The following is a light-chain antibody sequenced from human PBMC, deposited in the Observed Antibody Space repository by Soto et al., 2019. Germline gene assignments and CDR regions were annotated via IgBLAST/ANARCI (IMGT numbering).Light chain of an antibody. J-gene: IGLJ2*01. CDR3: CSYAGSNNFVV. V-gene: IGLV2-8*01. CDR2: EVS. Sequence: QSALTQPPSASGSPGQSVTISCNGTGSDVGGYNYVSWYQQHPGKAPKLIIYEVSKRPSGVPDRFSGSKSGNTASLTVSGLQAEDEADYYCCSYAGSNNFVVFGGGTKLTVL. CDR1: GSDVGGYNY.